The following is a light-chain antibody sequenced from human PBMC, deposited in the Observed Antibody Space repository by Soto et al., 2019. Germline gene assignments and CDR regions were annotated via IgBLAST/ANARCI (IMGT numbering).Light chain of an antibody. CDR2: EVS. J-gene: IGLJ1*01. V-gene: IGLV2-14*01. CDR1: SSDVGGFNY. Sequence: QSVLTRPASVSWSPGQSITISCTGTSSDVGGFNYVSWFQQHPGKAPKLMIYEVSNRPSGVSNRFSGSKSGNTASLTISGLQAEDEADYYCSSYRSSSPPYVFGTGTKVTVL. CDR3: SSYRSSSPPYV.